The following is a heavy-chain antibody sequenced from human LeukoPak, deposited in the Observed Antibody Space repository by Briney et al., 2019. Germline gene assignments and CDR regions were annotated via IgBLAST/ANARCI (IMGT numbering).Heavy chain of an antibody. Sequence: PGGSLRLSCAASGFTVSSNHMSWVRQAPGKGLEWVSVIYSGGSTYCADSVKGRFTISRDNSKNTLYLQMNSLRAEDTAVYYCARKYCSGGSCYWVDDYWGQGTLVTVSS. V-gene: IGHV3-53*01. CDR2: IYSGGST. CDR3: ARKYCSGGSCYWVDDY. J-gene: IGHJ4*02. D-gene: IGHD2-15*01. CDR1: GFTVSSNH.